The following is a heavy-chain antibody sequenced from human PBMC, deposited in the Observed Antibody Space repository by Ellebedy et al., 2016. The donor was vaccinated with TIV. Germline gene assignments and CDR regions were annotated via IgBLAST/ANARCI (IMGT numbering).Heavy chain of an antibody. Sequence: AASVKVSCKASGYTFTGYYMHWVRQAPGQGLEWMGWINPNSGGTNYAQKFQGWVTMTRDTSISTAYMELSSLRSEDTAVYYCTTGVAGGKSLDYWGQGTLVTVSS. CDR2: INPNSGGT. V-gene: IGHV1-2*04. J-gene: IGHJ4*02. D-gene: IGHD6-19*01. CDR1: GYTFTGYY. CDR3: TTGVAGGKSLDY.